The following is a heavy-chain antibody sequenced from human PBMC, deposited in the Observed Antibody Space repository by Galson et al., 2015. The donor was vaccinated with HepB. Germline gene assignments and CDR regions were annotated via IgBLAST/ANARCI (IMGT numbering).Heavy chain of an antibody. Sequence: CAISGDSVSSRTASWNWIRQSPSRGLEWLGRTYYRSQWYSEYSASVRGRMTISPDTSENQFFLQLDSVTPEDTAVYYCARDGYLGLVYYFDYWGPGILVTVS. CDR2: TYYRSQWYS. J-gene: IGHJ4*02. D-gene: IGHD6-25*01. V-gene: IGHV6-1*01. CDR3: ARDGYLGLVYYFDY. CDR1: GDSVSSRTAS.